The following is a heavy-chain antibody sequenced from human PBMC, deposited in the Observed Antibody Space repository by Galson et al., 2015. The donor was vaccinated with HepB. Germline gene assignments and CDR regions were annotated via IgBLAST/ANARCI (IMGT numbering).Heavy chain of an antibody. CDR2: ISYDGSNK. D-gene: IGHD6-13*01. CDR3: ASSIAAAGPDY. Sequence: SLRLSCAASGFTFSSYAMHWVRQAPGKGLEWVAVISYDGSNKYYADSVKGRFTISRDNSKNTLYLQMNSLRAEDTAVYYCASSIAAAGPDYWGQGTLVTVSS. CDR1: GFTFSSYA. J-gene: IGHJ4*02. V-gene: IGHV3-30-3*01.